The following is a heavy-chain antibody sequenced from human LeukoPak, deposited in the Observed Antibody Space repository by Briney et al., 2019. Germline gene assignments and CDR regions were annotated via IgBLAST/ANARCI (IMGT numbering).Heavy chain of an antibody. D-gene: IGHD3-10*01. Sequence: GGSLRLSCAASRFTFSSYGMHWVRQAPGKGLEWVANIKQDGSEKYYVDSVKGRFTISRDNAKNSLYLQMNSLRAEDTAVYYCARDGVTMVRGVKVLDYYYYYMDVWGKGTTVTISS. J-gene: IGHJ6*03. CDR1: RFTFSSYG. CDR2: IKQDGSEK. V-gene: IGHV3-7*01. CDR3: ARDGVTMVRGVKVLDYYYYYMDV.